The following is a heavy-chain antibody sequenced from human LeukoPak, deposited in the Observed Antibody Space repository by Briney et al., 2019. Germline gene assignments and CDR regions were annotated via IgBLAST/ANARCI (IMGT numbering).Heavy chain of an antibody. V-gene: IGHV3-30*03. J-gene: IGHJ6*03. CDR2: ISYDGSNK. CDR1: GFTFSSYG. CDR3: AGDAGYCSGGSCYSAYDRYYYYYMDV. D-gene: IGHD2-15*01. Sequence: PGGSLRLSCAASGFTFSSYGMHWVRQAPGKGLEWVAVISYDGSNKYYADSVKGRFTISRDNSKNTLYLQMNSLRAEDTAVYYCAGDAGYCSGGSCYSAYDRYYYYYMDVWGKGTTVTVSS.